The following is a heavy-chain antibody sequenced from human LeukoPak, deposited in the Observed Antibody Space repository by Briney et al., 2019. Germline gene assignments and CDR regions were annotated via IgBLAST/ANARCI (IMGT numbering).Heavy chain of an antibody. CDR2: FYSDGRT. Sequence: GGSLRLSCAASGFSVSDNYMHWVRQAPGKGLEWVSAFYSDGRTYYADSVKGRFTISRDNSKNTLYLQMNSLRAEDTAVYYCARDPTYGYFDYWGQGTLVTVSS. CDR3: ARDPTYGYFDY. D-gene: IGHD3-10*01. CDR1: GFSVSDNY. J-gene: IGHJ4*02. V-gene: IGHV3-53*05.